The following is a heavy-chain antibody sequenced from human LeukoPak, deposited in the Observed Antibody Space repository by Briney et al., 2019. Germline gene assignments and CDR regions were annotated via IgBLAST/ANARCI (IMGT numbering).Heavy chain of an antibody. V-gene: IGHV3-23*01. J-gene: IGHJ4*02. CDR1: GFTFSSYA. CDR3: AKESAYSSSWYSSD. D-gene: IGHD6-13*01. CDR2: ISGSGGST. Sequence: GGSLRLSCAASGFTFSSYAMSWVRQAPGKGLEWVSAISGSGGSTYYADSVKGRFTISRDNSKNALYLQMNSLRAEDTAVYYCAKESAYSSSWYSSDWGQGTLVTVSS.